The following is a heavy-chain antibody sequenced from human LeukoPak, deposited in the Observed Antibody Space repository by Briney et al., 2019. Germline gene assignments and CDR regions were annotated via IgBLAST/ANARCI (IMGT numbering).Heavy chain of an antibody. CDR3: ARVMGDLASLYHMDV. J-gene: IGHJ6*03. CDR2: VYYSGST. V-gene: IGHV4-59*11. D-gene: IGHD3-16*01. Sequence: PSETLSLTCTVSGGSISGPYWSWVRQPPGKGLEWIGDVYYSGSTHQNPSLKSRVTISVDTSKNQFSLKPRSVTAADTAVYYCARVMGDLASLYHMDVWGKGTTVTVSS. CDR1: GGSISGPY.